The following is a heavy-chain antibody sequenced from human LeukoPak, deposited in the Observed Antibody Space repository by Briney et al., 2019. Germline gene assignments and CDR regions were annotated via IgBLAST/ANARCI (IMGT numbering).Heavy chain of an antibody. Sequence: SVTLSLTCTVSGGSISSSSYYWGWIRQPPGKGLEWIGSIYYSGSTYYNPSLKSRVTISVDTSKNQFSLKLSSVTAADTAVYYCARQTPSGVVVPAAMRDYWGQGTLVTVSS. CDR2: IYYSGST. D-gene: IGHD2-2*01. V-gene: IGHV4-39*01. J-gene: IGHJ4*02. CDR1: GGSISSSSYY. CDR3: ARQTPSGVVVPAAMRDY.